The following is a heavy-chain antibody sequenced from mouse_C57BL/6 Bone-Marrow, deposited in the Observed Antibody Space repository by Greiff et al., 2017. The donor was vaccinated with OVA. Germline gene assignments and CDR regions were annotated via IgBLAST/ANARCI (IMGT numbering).Heavy chain of an antibody. D-gene: IGHD2-14*01. J-gene: IGHJ2*01. V-gene: IGHV5-16*01. CDR3: ARGIEAWVLDY. CDR1: GFTFSDYY. CDR2: INYDGSST. Sequence: DVKLVESEGGLVQPGSSMKLSCTASGFTFSDYYMAWVRQVPEKGLEWVANINYDGSSTYYLDSLKSRFIISRDNAKHILYLQMSSLKSEDTATYYCARGIEAWVLDYWGQGTTLTVSS.